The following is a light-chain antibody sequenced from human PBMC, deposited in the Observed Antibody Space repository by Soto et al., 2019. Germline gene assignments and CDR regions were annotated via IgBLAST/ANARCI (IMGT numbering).Light chain of an antibody. J-gene: IGLJ1*01. CDR2: SVS. Sequence: QSLLAQPASVSWSPGQSITISCIGTSSDIGTYDHVAWFQQFPGKTPKLVIYSVSDRPSGVSYRFSGSKSGNTASLTISGLQADDEADYYCISYTVSRSYVFGTGTKVTVL. CDR1: SSDIGTYDH. CDR3: ISYTVSRSYV. V-gene: IGLV2-14*01.